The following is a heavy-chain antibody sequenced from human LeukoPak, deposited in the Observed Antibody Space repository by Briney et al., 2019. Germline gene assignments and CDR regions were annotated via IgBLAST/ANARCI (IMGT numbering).Heavy chain of an antibody. Sequence: PSETLSLTCAVYGGSFSGYYWSWIRQPPGKGLEWIGEINHSGSTNHNPSLKSRVTISVDTSKNQFSLKLSSVTAADTAVYYCARGLKQYYYDWFDPWGQGTLVTVSS. CDR2: INHSGST. J-gene: IGHJ5*02. CDR1: GGSFSGYY. V-gene: IGHV4-34*01. CDR3: ARGLKQYYYDWFDP. D-gene: IGHD3-22*01.